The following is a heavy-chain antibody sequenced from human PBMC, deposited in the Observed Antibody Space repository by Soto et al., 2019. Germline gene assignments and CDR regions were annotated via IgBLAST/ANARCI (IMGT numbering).Heavy chain of an antibody. CDR3: ARRLYGDYDY. V-gene: IGHV1-18*01. CDR1: GYSFTTSG. CDR2: ISTYNGNT. D-gene: IGHD4-17*01. J-gene: IGHJ4*02. Sequence: ASVKVSCKASGYSFTTSGITWVRQAPGQGLEWMGWISTYNGNTNYAQKLQDRVTLTTDTSTSTAYMELRSLRSDDTAIYYCARRLYGDYDYWGQGALVTVSS.